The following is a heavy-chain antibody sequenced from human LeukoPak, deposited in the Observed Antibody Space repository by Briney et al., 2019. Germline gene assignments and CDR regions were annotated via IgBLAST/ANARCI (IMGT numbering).Heavy chain of an antibody. CDR1: GFTFDDYT. CDR3: AKDGRAAAEHYFDY. J-gene: IGHJ4*02. CDR2: ISRDGGST. D-gene: IGHD6-13*01. Sequence: GGSLRLSCAASGFTFDDYTMHWVRQAPGKGLEWVSLISRDGGSTYYADSVKGRFTISRDNSKNSLYLQMNSLRTEDTALYYCAKDGRAAAEHYFDYWGQGTLVTVSS. V-gene: IGHV3-43*01.